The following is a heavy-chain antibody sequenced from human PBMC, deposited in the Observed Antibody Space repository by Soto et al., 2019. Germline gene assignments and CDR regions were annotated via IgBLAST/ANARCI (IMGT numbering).Heavy chain of an antibody. Sequence: SVKVSCKASGGTFSSYAISWVRQAPGQGHEWMGGIIPIFGTANYAQKFQGRVTITADESTSTAYMELSSLRSEDTAVYYCAGTREVSPLHLEWLLPAYYYYYGMDVWGQGTTVTVSS. CDR1: GGTFSSYA. CDR3: AGTREVSPLHLEWLLPAYYYYYGMDV. J-gene: IGHJ6*02. V-gene: IGHV1-69*13. CDR2: IIPIFGTA. D-gene: IGHD3-3*01.